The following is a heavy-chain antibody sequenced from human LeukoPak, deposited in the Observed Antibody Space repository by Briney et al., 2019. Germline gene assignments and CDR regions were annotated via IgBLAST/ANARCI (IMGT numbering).Heavy chain of an antibody. CDR3: ARAKGSSSWYHY. Sequence: GGSLRLSCAASGFTVSSNYMSGVRQAPGKGLEWVSVIYSGGSAYYADSVKGRFTISRDNSKNTLYLQMNSLRADDTAVYYCARAKGSSSWYHYWGQGTLVTVSS. J-gene: IGHJ4*02. CDR2: IYSGGSA. CDR1: GFTVSSNY. V-gene: IGHV3-66*01. D-gene: IGHD6-13*01.